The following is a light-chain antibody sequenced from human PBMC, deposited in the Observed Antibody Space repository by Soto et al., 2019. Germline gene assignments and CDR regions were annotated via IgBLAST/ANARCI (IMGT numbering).Light chain of an antibody. V-gene: IGKV1-5*01. J-gene: IGKJ1*01. CDR1: QTISRW. Sequence: DIQMTQSPSTLSASVGDTVTITCRASQTISRWLAWYQQKPGKTPRLLIYTASTLESGVPSRFSASGSGTESTLTISSLNPDDFATYYCMQPLQSWTFGQGTKVDIK. CDR2: TAS. CDR3: MQPLQSWT.